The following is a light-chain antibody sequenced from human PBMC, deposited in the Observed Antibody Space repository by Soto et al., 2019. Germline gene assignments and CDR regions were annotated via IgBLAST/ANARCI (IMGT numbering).Light chain of an antibody. V-gene: IGKV2-24*01. Sequence: DIVMTQTPLSSPVTLGQPASISCRSSQSLVHGDGNTYLSWLQQRPGQPPRLLIYKISNRLSGVPARFSGSGAGTDFTLKISRVEAEDVGVYYCMQATQFPHTFGQGTRLEIK. CDR3: MQATQFPHT. CDR1: QSLVHGDGNTY. CDR2: KIS. J-gene: IGKJ5*01.